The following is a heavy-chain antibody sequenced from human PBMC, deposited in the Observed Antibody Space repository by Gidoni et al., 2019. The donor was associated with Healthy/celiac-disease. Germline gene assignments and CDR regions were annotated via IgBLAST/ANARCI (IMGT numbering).Heavy chain of an antibody. D-gene: IGHD1-26*01. CDR3: ATRRHSGSYSGRRDYYYYGMDV. CDR1: GYTLTELS. V-gene: IGHV1-24*01. CDR2: FDPEDGET. J-gene: IGHJ6*02. Sequence: QVQLVQSGAEVKKPGASVKVSCKVSGYTLTELSMHWVRQAPGKGLEWMGGFDPEDGETIYAQKFQGRVTMTEDTSTDTAYMELSSLRSEDTAVYYCATRRHSGSYSGRRDYYYYGMDVWGQGTTVTVSS.